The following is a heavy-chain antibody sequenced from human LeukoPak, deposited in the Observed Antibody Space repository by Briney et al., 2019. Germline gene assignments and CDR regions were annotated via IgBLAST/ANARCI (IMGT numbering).Heavy chain of an antibody. Sequence: SVKVSCKASGGTFSSYAISWVRQAPGQGLEWMGWISAYNGNTNYAQKLQDRVTMTTDTSTSTAYMELRSLRSDDTAVYYCARGPTVVTPDYWGQGTLVTVSS. V-gene: IGHV1-18*01. CDR1: GGTFSSYA. J-gene: IGHJ4*02. CDR3: ARGPTVVTPDY. D-gene: IGHD4-23*01. CDR2: ISAYNGNT.